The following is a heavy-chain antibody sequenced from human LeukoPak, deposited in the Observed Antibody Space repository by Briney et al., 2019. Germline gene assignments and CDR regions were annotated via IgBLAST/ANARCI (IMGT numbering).Heavy chain of an antibody. Sequence: SSETLSRTCAVYGGSFSGYYWSWIRQPPGKGLEWIGEINHSGSTNYNPSLKSRVTVSVDTSKNQFSLKLSSVTAADTAVYYCARASSKDYVWGSYRSTFDYWGQGTLVTVSS. CDR2: INHSGST. CDR1: GGSFSGYY. J-gene: IGHJ4*02. D-gene: IGHD3-16*02. CDR3: ARASSKDYVWGSYRSTFDY. V-gene: IGHV4-34*01.